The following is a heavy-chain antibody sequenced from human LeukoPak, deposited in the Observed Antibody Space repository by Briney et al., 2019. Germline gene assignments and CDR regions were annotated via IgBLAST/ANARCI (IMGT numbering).Heavy chain of an antibody. D-gene: IGHD3-22*01. V-gene: IGHV3-7*01. CDR2: IKQDGSEK. Sequence: GGSLRLSCAAPGFTFSSYWMSWVRQAPGKGLEWVANIKQDGSEKYYVDSVKGRFTISRDNAKNSLYLQMNSLRAEDTAVYYCARDDGYSYFDYWGQGTLVTVSS. CDR3: ARDDGYSYFDY. J-gene: IGHJ4*02. CDR1: GFTFSSYW.